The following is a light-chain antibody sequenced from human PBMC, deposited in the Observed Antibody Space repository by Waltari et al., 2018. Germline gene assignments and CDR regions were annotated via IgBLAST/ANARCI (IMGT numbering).Light chain of an antibody. CDR3: QSADNSGTWV. Sequence: SYELTQPPPVSVSPGQTARITCSGDVLPRQYAYWYQQKPGQAPFLLIYKDTERPSGIPERFSGSSSGTTVTLTISGAEAEDEADYYCQSADNSGTWVFGGGTKLTVL. J-gene: IGLJ3*02. V-gene: IGLV3-25*03. CDR2: KDT. CDR1: VLPRQY.